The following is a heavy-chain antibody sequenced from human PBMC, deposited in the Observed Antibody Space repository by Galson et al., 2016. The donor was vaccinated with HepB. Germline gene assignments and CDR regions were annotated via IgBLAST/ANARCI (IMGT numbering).Heavy chain of an antibody. V-gene: IGHV3-30*18. CDR2: ISYGGNNK. J-gene: IGHJ6*02. Sequence: SLRLSCAASGFIFSTCGMHWVRQAPGKGLEWVAVISYGGNNKYYADSVKGRFTISRDNSRNTLYLQMNSLRAEDTALYYCAKDDSCYYGSGSYSSLKYYYFYGVDVWGQGTAVTVSS. CDR3: AKDDSCYYGSGSYSSLKYYYFYGVDV. CDR1: GFIFSTCG. D-gene: IGHD3-10*01.